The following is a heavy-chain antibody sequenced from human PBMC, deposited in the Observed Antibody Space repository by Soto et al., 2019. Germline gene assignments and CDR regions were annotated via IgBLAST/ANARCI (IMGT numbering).Heavy chain of an antibody. J-gene: IGHJ6*02. Sequence: SVKVSCTASVGTFRSYSISWVRQAPGQGLEWMGGIIPIFDITNYAQKFQGRVTITADESTSTAYMELSSLGSDDTAVYYCARPDEGGYSSNHHYYYALDVWGQGTTVTV. CDR1: VGTFRSYS. D-gene: IGHD3-22*01. V-gene: IGHV1-69*13. CDR3: ARPDEGGYSSNHHYYYALDV. CDR2: IIPIFDIT.